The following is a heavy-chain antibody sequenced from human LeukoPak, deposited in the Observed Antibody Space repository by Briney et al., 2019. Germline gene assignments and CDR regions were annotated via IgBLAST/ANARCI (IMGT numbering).Heavy chain of an antibody. CDR1: GGPISSSSYY. D-gene: IGHD3-22*01. Sequence: SETLSLTCTVSGGPISSSSYYWGWIRQPPGKGLEWIGSIYYSGSTYYNPSLKSRVTISVDTSKNQFSLKLSSVTAADTAVYYCARHSYYYDSSGYYLEYFQHWGQGTLVTVSS. CDR2: IYYSGST. V-gene: IGHV4-39*01. CDR3: ARHSYYYDSSGYYLEYFQH. J-gene: IGHJ1*01.